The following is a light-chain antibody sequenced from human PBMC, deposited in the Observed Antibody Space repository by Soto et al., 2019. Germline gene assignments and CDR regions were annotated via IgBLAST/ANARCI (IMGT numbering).Light chain of an antibody. J-gene: IGKJ1*01. CDR1: QSVSSN. V-gene: IGKV3-15*01. Sequence: EIVMTQSPATLSVSPGERATLSCRASQSVSSNLAWYQQKPGQAPRLLIYGASTRATGIPARFSGSGSGTEFTLTISSLQSEVFAVYSSTQFNNWPSFGQVT. CDR2: GAS. CDR3: TQFNNWPS.